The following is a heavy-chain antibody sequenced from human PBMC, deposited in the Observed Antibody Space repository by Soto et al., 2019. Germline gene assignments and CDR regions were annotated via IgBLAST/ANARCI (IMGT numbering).Heavy chain of an antibody. CDR3: AKDLRGGEMGW. CDR2: ISYDGSNK. CDR1: GFTFSSYG. J-gene: IGHJ4*02. D-gene: IGHD3-16*01. Sequence: QVQLVESGGGVVQPGRSLRLSCAASGFTFSSYGMHWVRQAPGKGLEWVAVISYDGSNKYYADSVKGRFTISRDNSKNTLYLQMNSLRAEDTAVYYCAKDLRGGEMGWWGQGTLVTVSS. V-gene: IGHV3-30*18.